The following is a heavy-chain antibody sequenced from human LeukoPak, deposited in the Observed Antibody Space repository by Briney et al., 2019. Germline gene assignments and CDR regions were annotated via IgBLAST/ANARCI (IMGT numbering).Heavy chain of an antibody. V-gene: IGHV4-59*01. D-gene: IGHD5-12*01. Sequence: SETLSLTCTVSGGSISSYYWSWLRQPPGKGLEWIGYIYYSGSTNYNPSLRSRVTISVDTSKNQFSLKLSSVTAADTAVYYCARGGTYYYRYWGQGTLVTVSS. CDR3: ARGGTYYYRY. J-gene: IGHJ4*02. CDR2: IYYSGST. CDR1: GGSISSYY.